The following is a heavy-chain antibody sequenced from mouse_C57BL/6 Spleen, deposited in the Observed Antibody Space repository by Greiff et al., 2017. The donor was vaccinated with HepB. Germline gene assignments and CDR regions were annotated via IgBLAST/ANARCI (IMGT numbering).Heavy chain of an antibody. CDR3: TRWGWLLRGDWYFDV. CDR1: GYTFTNYW. Sequence: VKLMESGAELVRPGTSVKMSCKASGYTFTNYWIGWAKQRPGHGLEWIGDIYPGGGYTNYNEKFKGKATLTADKSSSTAYMQFSSLTSEDSAVYYCTRWGWLLRGDWYFDVWGTGTTVTVSS. J-gene: IGHJ1*03. D-gene: IGHD2-3*01. CDR2: IYPGGGYT. V-gene: IGHV1-63*01.